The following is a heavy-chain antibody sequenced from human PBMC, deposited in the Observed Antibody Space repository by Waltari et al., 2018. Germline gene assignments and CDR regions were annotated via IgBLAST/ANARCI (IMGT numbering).Heavy chain of an antibody. CDR1: GYTFTPYG. CDR2: IGTYNGIA. CDR3: ARVGYGVPTYSYYGMDV. J-gene: IGHJ6*02. V-gene: IGHV1-18*01. Sequence: QVHLVQSGPEVKRPGASVKVSCKASGYTFTPYGISWVRQAPGHGLEWMGWIGTYNGIANFAERVEDRVTMTVDSPTSTAYMELRNLRSDDTAVYYCARVGYGVPTYSYYGMDVWGQGTTVTVSS. D-gene: IGHD3-16*01.